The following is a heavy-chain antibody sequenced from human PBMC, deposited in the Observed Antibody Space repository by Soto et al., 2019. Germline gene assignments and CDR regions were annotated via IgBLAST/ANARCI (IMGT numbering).Heavy chain of an antibody. CDR1: GDSVSSGGYY. CDR3: ARVGIAVTVFDS. Sequence: PSETLSLTCSVSGDSVSSGGYYWSWIRQHPGKGPEWIGHIYYTGITHYNPSLKSRVIISVDTSENQFSLKLNSVTAADTAVYHCARVGIAVTVFDSWGQGTQVTVS. CDR2: IYYTGIT. D-gene: IGHD6-19*01. V-gene: IGHV4-31*03. J-gene: IGHJ4*02.